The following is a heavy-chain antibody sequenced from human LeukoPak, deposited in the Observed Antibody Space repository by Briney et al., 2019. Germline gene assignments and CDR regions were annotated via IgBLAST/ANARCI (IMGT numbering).Heavy chain of an antibody. J-gene: IGHJ4*02. CDR1: GGSIRSGDYY. CDR3: ANLAYCGGDCSRGAFDY. CDR2: IYYSGST. Sequence: PSQTLSLTCTVSGGSIRSGDYYWSWIRHPPGKALEWIGYIYYSGSTYYNPSLKSRVTISVDTSKNQFSLKLSSVTAADTAVYYCANLAYCGGDCSRGAFDYWGQGTLVTVSS. D-gene: IGHD2-21*02. V-gene: IGHV4-30-4*01.